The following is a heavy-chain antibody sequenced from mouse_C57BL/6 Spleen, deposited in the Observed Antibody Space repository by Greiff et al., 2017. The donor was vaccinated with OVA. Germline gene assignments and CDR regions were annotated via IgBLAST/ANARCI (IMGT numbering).Heavy chain of an antibody. Sequence: VQLQQPGAELVKPGASVKLSCKASGYTFTSYWMHWVKQRPGQGLEWIGMIHPNSGSTNYNEKFKSKATLTVDKSSSTAYMQLSSLTSEDSAVYYCARGGGSSLSYWYFDVWGTGTTVTVSS. CDR3: ARGGGSSLSYWYFDV. J-gene: IGHJ1*03. CDR2: IHPNSGST. D-gene: IGHD1-1*01. CDR1: GYTFTSYW. V-gene: IGHV1-64*01.